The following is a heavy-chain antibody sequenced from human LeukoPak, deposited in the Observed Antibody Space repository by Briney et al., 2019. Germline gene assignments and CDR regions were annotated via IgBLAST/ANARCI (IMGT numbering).Heavy chain of an antibody. CDR2: IYTSGST. CDR3: ARDLTVTTPNTAFDI. Sequence: PSETLSLTCTVSGGSISSGSYYWSWIRQPAGKGLEWIGRIYTSGSTNYNPSLKSRVTISVDTSKNQFSLKRSSVTAADTAVYYCARDLTVTTPNTAFDIWGQGTMVTVSS. V-gene: IGHV4-61*02. CDR1: GGSISSGSYY. J-gene: IGHJ3*02. D-gene: IGHD4-17*01.